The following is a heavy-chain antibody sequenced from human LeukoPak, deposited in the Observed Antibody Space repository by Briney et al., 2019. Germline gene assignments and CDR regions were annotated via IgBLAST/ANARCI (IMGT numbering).Heavy chain of an antibody. CDR3: ARDLYGDYAFDM. CDR2: ISSSSSDYI. CDR1: GFTFSIYS. D-gene: IGHD4-17*01. V-gene: IGHV3-21*01. J-gene: IGHJ3*02. Sequence: PGGSLRLSCAASGFTFSIYSMNWVRQAPGKGLEWVSSISSSSSDYIYYADSVKGRFTISRDNANNLLYLQMNSLRAEDTAVFYCARDLYGDYAFDMWGQGTMVTVSS.